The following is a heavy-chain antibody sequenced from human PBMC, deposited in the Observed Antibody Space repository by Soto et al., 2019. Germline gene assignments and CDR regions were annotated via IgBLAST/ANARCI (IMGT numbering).Heavy chain of an antibody. D-gene: IGHD3-3*01. V-gene: IGHV2-5*02. CDR2: IYWDDAQ. CDR3: AHRVLRTVFGVVTPTAIYFEG. J-gene: IGHJ4*02. Sequence: QITLNESGPTQVKPRQTLTLTCTFSGFSLTTSGVGVGWIRQSPGKAPEWLALIYWDDAQRYSPSLKSGLTYTNDTSKNQVVVTRAELDPADTANYYCAHRVLRTVFGVVTPTAIYFEGWGQGTPVAVSS. CDR1: GFSLTTSGVG.